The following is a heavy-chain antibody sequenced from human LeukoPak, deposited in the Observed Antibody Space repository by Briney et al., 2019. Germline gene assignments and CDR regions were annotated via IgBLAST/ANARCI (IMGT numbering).Heavy chain of an antibody. CDR1: GFTFRTYG. V-gene: IGHV3-30*02. CDR2: IRHHGNDK. Sequence: GGSLRLSCAASGFTFRTYGMHWVRQAPGKGLEWVAYIRHHGNDKYYADSVKGRFTLSRDNSKNTLHLQMNSLRTEDTAVYYCTMRGFDYWGQGTLVTVSS. CDR3: TMRGFDY. J-gene: IGHJ4*02.